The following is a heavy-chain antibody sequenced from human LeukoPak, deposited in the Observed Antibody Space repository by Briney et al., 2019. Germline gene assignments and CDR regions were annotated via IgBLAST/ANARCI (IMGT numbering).Heavy chain of an antibody. CDR3: ARASPPTASLDY. CDR1: GGSISSSSYY. Sequence: PSETLSLTCTVSGGSISSSSYYWGWIRQPPGKGLEWIGSIYYSGSTYYNPSLKSRVTISVDTSKNQFSLKLSSVTAADTAVYYCARASPPTASLDYWGQGTLVTVSS. CDR2: IYYSGST. J-gene: IGHJ4*02. D-gene: IGHD2-21*02. V-gene: IGHV4-39*07.